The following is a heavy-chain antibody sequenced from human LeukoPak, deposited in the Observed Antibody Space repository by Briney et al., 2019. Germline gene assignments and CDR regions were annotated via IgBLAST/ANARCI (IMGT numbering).Heavy chain of an antibody. J-gene: IGHJ4*02. Sequence: GGSLRLSCEASGFTFSNFWMSWVRQTPGKGLEWVANVHQDGGERHYVASVKGRFTISRDNTKYSVYLEMNSLRAEDTAVYYCAKGGSNYFAFGGQGTLVTVSS. CDR1: GFTFSNFW. CDR2: VHQDGGER. CDR3: AKGGSNYFAF. D-gene: IGHD5-12*01. V-gene: IGHV3-7*05.